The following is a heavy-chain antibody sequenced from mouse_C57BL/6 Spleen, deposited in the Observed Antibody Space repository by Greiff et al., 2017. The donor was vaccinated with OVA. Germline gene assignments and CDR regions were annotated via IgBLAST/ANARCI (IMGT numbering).Heavy chain of an antibody. V-gene: IGHV1-42*01. J-gene: IGHJ4*01. CDR3: GLYDYDRAMDY. CDR1: GYSFTGYY. D-gene: IGHD2-4*01. CDR2: INPSTGGT. Sequence: VQLQQSGPELVKPGASVKISCKASGYSFTGYYMNWVKQSPEKSLEWIGEINPSTGGTTYNQKFKAKATLTVDKSSSTAYMQLKSLTSEDSAVYYCGLYDYDRAMDYWGQGTSVTVSS.